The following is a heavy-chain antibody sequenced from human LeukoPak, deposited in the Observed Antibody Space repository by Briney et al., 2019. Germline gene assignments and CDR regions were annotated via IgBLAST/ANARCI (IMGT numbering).Heavy chain of an antibody. Sequence: GSLRLSCTASGFTFGDYAMSWVRQAPGKGLEWVGFIRSKAYGGTTEYAASVKGRFTISRDDSKSIAYLQMNSLKTEDTAVYYCTRLPTYYYDSSIWFDPWGQGTLVTVSS. D-gene: IGHD3-22*01. CDR2: IRSKAYGGTT. V-gene: IGHV3-49*04. CDR1: GFTFGDYA. J-gene: IGHJ5*02. CDR3: TRLPTYYYDSSIWFDP.